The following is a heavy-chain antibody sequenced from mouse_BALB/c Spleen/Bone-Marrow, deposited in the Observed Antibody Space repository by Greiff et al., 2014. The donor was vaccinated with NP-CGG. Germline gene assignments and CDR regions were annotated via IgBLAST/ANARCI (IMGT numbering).Heavy chain of an antibody. D-gene: IGHD2-14*01. V-gene: IGHV1-18*01. CDR3: TRSRYGDY. CDR2: INPNIGGT. J-gene: IGHJ2*01. Sequence: EVQLQQSGPELVKPGASVKISCKTSGYTFTDYTMHWVKQSHGKSLEWIGRINPNIGGTNYNQKLKGKATLTLDKSSRTAYMELRSLTSEDSAVYYCTRSRYGDYWGQGTTLTVSS. CDR1: GYTFTDYT.